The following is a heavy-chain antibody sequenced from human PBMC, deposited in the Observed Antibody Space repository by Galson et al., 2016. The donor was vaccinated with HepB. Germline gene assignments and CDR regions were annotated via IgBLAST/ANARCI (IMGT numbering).Heavy chain of an antibody. CDR1: GFTFRSYG. J-gene: IGHJ4*02. CDR3: AKDAILACGTGCYADY. D-gene: IGHD2-2*01. Sequence: SPRLSCAGSGFTFRSYGIHWVRQAPGKGLEWVAVISYDGTNKYYADSLKGRFTISRDNSKNTLYLQMNSLRAEDTAVYYCAKDAILACGTGCYADYWGQGTLVTVSS. V-gene: IGHV3-30*18. CDR2: ISYDGTNK.